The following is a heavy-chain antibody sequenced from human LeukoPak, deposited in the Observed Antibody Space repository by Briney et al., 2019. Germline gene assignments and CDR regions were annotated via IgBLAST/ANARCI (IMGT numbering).Heavy chain of an antibody. CDR3: ARTAVCLDY. CDR2: INHSGST. CDR1: GGSFSGYY. J-gene: IGHJ4*02. D-gene: IGHD2-21*02. Sequence: SETLSLTCAVYGGSFSGYYWSWIRQPPGKGLEWIGEINHSGSTNYNPSLKSRVTISVDTSKNQFSLKLSSVTAADTAVYYCARTAVCLDYWGQGTLVTVSS. V-gene: IGHV4-34*01.